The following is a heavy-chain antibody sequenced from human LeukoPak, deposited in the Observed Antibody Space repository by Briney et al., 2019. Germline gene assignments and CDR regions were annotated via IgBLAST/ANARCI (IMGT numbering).Heavy chain of an antibody. V-gene: IGHV3-30*18. CDR1: GFTFSSYG. CDR2: ISYDGSNK. Sequence: GGSLRLSCAASGFTFSSYGMHWVRQAPGKGLEWVAVISYDGSNKYYADSVKGRFTISRDNSKNTLYLQMNSLRAEDTAVYYCAKDTPGNSMVRGVIVGYFDYWGQGTLVTVSS. D-gene: IGHD3-10*01. CDR3: AKDTPGNSMVRGVIVGYFDY. J-gene: IGHJ4*02.